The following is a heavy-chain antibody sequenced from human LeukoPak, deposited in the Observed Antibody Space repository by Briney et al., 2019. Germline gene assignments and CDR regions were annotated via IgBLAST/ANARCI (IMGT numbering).Heavy chain of an antibody. V-gene: IGHV4-39*01. CDR2: IFYSGST. CDR1: GGSISSSSYY. J-gene: IGHJ2*01. D-gene: IGHD5-12*01. Sequence: SETLSLTCTVSGGSISSSSYYWGWTRQPPGKGLEWIGSIFYSGSTYYNPSLKSRVTISVDTSKNQFSLKLSSVTAADTAVYYCARLPSVVATYYYWYFDLWGRGTLVTVSS. CDR3: ARLPSVVATYYYWYFDL.